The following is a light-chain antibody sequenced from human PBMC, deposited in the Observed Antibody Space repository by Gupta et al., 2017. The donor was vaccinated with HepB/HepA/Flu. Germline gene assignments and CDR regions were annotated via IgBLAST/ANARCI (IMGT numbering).Light chain of an antibody. CDR3: QQDGSVHT. CDR2: DAS. J-gene: IGKJ4*01. CDR1: QDIDFY. Sequence: DIQMTQSPSSLSASVGDRVTITCQASQDIDFYLNWYQKKPGKAPKLLIYDASILETGVPSRFSGSGSGTDFTLTSSSRQPEDFASYYWQQDGSVHTFGGGTKVDI. V-gene: IGKV1-33*01.